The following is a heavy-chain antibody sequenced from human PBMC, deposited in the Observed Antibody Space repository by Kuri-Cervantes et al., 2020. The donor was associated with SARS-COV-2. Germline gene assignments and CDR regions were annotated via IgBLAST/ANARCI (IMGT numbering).Heavy chain of an antibody. Sequence: LSLTCAASGFTFDDYAMHWVWQAPGKGLEWVSGISWNSGSIGYADSVKGRFTISRDNSKNTLYLQMNSLRAEDTAVYYCARDGGHCSSTSCYMGVVDYYMDVWGKGTTVTVSS. CDR2: ISWNSGSI. V-gene: IGHV3-9*01. CDR1: GFTFDDYA. J-gene: IGHJ6*03. CDR3: ARDGGHCSSTSCYMGVVDYYMDV. D-gene: IGHD2-2*02.